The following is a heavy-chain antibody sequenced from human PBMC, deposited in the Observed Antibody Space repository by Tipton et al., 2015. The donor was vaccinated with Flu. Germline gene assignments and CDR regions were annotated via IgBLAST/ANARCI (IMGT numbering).Heavy chain of an antibody. CDR2: IYNNESS. J-gene: IGHJ6*02. Sequence: TLSLTCTVSGGSINSGSYYWTWIRHHPGKGLEWIGYIYNNESSNYNPSLKSRLTISVDSSRNLVSLKVTSVTTADTAVYYCARARAPYYYYAMDVWGQGTTVTVSS. V-gene: IGHV4-61*01. CDR1: GGSINSGSYY. CDR3: ARARAPYYYYAMDV.